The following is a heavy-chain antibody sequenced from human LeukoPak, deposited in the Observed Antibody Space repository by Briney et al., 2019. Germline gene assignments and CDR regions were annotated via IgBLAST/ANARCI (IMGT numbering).Heavy chain of an antibody. CDR1: GYTLTELS. V-gene: IGHV1-24*01. Sequence: ASVKVSCKVSGYTLTELSMHWVRQAPGKGLEWMGGFDPEDGETIYAQKFQGRVTMTEDTSTDTAYMELSSLRSEDTAVYYCATAGALACTNGVCYVDYFDYWGQGTLVTVSS. CDR2: FDPEDGET. D-gene: IGHD2-8*01. J-gene: IGHJ4*02. CDR3: ATAGALACTNGVCYVDYFDY.